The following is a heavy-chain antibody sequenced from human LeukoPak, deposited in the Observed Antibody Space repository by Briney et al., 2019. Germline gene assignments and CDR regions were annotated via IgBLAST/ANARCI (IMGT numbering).Heavy chain of an antibody. J-gene: IGHJ5*02. CDR3: ARGPPRGYCSSTSCYFPFDP. D-gene: IGHD2-2*01. CDR1: GGTFSSYA. V-gene: IGHV1-69*05. Sequence: ASVKVSCKASGGTFSSYAISWVRQAPGQGLEWMGGIIPIFGTANYAQKFQGRVTITMDESTSTAYMELSSLRSEDTAVYHCARGPPRGYCSSTSCYFPFDPWGQGTLVTVSS. CDR2: IIPIFGTA.